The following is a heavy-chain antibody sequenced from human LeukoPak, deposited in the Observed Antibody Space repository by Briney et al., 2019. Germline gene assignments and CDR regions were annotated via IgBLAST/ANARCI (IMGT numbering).Heavy chain of an antibody. CDR1: GFTLKNDW. CDR3: AREDDWNYEDY. D-gene: IGHD1-7*01. Sequence: GGSLRLSCAASGFTLKNDWMSWVRQAPGKGLEWVANIKQDGSEKYYVNSVKGRFTISRDNAKNSLYLQMNSLRAEDTAIYYCAREDDWNYEDYWGQGTLVTVSS. CDR2: IKQDGSEK. J-gene: IGHJ4*02. V-gene: IGHV3-7*01.